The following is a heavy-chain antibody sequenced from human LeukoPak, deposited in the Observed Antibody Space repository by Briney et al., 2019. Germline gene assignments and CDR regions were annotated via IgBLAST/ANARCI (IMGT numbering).Heavy chain of an antibody. CDR1: GYTFTSYD. V-gene: IGHV1-8*01. CDR3: AREVDILTVTYAFDI. CDR2: MNPNSGNT. J-gene: IGHJ3*02. D-gene: IGHD3-9*01. Sequence: GAPVKVSCKASGYTFTSYDINWVRQATGQGLEWMGWMNPNSGNTGYAQKFQGRVTMTRNTSISTAYMELSSLRSEDTAVYYCAREVDILTVTYAFDIWGQGTMVTVSS.